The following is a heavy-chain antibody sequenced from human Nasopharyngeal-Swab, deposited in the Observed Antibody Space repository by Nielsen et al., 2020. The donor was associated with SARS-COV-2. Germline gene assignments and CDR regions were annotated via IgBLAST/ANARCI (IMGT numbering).Heavy chain of an antibody. J-gene: IGHJ4*02. Sequence: GESLKISCAAAGFTFSSYALTWVRQAPGKGLEWVSSISGSGGSTYYADSVKGRFTISRDNSKNTLYLQMNSLRAEDTAVYYCARTEYGSGTNFDYWGQGTLVTVSS. CDR1: GFTFSSYA. CDR3: ARTEYGSGTNFDY. CDR2: ISGSGGST. D-gene: IGHD3-10*01. V-gene: IGHV3-23*01.